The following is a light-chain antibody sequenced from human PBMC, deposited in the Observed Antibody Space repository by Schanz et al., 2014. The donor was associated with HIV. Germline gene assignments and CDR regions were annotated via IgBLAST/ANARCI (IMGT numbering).Light chain of an antibody. CDR3: QQYNSYSYT. V-gene: IGKV1-39*01. CDR1: QNISTY. CDR2: AAL. J-gene: IGKJ2*01. Sequence: DVHMTQSPSSLSASVGDNVTITCRASQNISTYLNWYQQRPGKAPKLLIYAALNLQSGVPSRFSGSGSGTEFTLTISSLQTDDFATYYCQQYNSYSYTFGQGTKLEIK.